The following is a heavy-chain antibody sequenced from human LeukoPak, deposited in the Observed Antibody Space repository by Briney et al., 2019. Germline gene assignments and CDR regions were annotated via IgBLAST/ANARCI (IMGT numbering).Heavy chain of an antibody. CDR3: AKDPRAINWITRDWFDP. V-gene: IGHV3-30*18. J-gene: IGHJ5*02. CDR1: GFTFSSYG. CDR2: ISYDGSNK. Sequence: GGSLRLSCAASGFTFSSYGMHWVRQAPGKGLEWVAVISYDGSNKYYADSVKGRFTISRDNSKNTLYLQMNSLRAEDTAVYYCAKDPRAINWITRDWFDPWGQGTLVTVSS. D-gene: IGHD1-1*01.